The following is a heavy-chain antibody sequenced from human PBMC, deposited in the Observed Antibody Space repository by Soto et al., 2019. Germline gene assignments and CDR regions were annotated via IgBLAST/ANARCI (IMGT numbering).Heavy chain of an antibody. CDR3: AKVKRGNWNGHSFDI. Sequence: PGGSLRLSCVASGFTFYEYAMHWVRLAPGEGLEWVSGISWNSGNMDYADSVKGRFTISRDNAKDSLYLQMNSLRAEDTALYYCAKVKRGNWNGHSFDIWGQGTMVT. D-gene: IGHD1-20*01. CDR1: GFTFYEYA. J-gene: IGHJ3*02. CDR2: ISWNSGNM. V-gene: IGHV3-9*01.